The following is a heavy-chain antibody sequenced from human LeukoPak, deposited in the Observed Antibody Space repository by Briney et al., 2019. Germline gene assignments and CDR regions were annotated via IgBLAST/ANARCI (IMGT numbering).Heavy chain of an antibody. CDR2: INHSGST. CDR1: GGSFSGYY. D-gene: IGHD3-22*01. CDR3: ARRRSAYDSSGYYYLYGLGWFDP. Sequence: SETLSLTCAVYGGSFSGYYWSWIRQPPGKGLEWIGEINHSGSTNYNPSLKSRVTISVDTSENQFSLKLSSVTAADTAVYYCARRRSAYDSSGYYYLYGLGWFDPWGQGTLVTVSS. J-gene: IGHJ5*02. V-gene: IGHV4-34*01.